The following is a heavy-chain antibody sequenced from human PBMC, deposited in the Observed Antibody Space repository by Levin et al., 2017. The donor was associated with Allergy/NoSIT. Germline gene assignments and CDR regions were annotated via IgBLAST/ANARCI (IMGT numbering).Heavy chain of an antibody. V-gene: IGHV3-23*01. Sequence: PGESLKISCAASGFTFSSYAMSWVRQAPGKGLEWVSAISGSGGSTYYADSVKGRFTISRDNSKNTLYLQMNSLRAEDTAVYYCAKDEPSVTTLAFDIWGQGTMVTVSS. CDR2: ISGSGGST. J-gene: IGHJ3*02. CDR1: GFTFSSYA. CDR3: AKDEPSVTTLAFDI. D-gene: IGHD4-17*01.